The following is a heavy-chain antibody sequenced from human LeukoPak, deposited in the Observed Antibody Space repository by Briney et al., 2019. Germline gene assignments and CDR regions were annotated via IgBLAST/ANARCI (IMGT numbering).Heavy chain of an antibody. Sequence: GGSLRLSCAASGFTFSSYAMNWVRQAPGKGLEWVAIISYDGSNKYYADSVKGRFTISRDNSEKTLYLQMNRLRAEDTAVYYCAKSHGYSYGFDYWGQGTLVTVSS. CDR2: ISYDGSNK. CDR1: GFTFSSYA. D-gene: IGHD5-18*01. J-gene: IGHJ4*02. V-gene: IGHV3-30*04. CDR3: AKSHGYSYGFDY.